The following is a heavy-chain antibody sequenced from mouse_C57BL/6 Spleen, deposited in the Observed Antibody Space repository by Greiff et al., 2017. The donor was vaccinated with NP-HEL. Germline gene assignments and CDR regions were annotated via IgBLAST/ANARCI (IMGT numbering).Heavy chain of an antibody. Sequence: QVQLQQPGAELVMPGASVKLSCKASGYTFTSYWMHWVKQRPGQGLEWIGEIDPSDSYTNYNQKFKGKSTLTVDKSSSTAYMQLSSLTSEDSAVYYCARGYYYDYDGNWFAYWGQGTLVTVSA. D-gene: IGHD2-4*01. J-gene: IGHJ3*01. CDR2: IDPSDSYT. CDR1: GYTFTSYW. CDR3: ARGYYYDYDGNWFAY. V-gene: IGHV1-69*01.